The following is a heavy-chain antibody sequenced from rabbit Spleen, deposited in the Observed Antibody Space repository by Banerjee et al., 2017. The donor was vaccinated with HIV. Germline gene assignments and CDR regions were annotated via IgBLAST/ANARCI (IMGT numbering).Heavy chain of an antibody. CDR3: VRDLGYDDYSEKGYFNL. V-gene: IGHV1S47*01. CDR1: GFDFSNYG. Sequence: QEQLVESGGGLVQPGGSLKLSCTASGFDFSNYGVTWVRQAPGKGLEWIGYIEPIFGRTYYASWVNGRFTISSHNAQNTLYLQLNSLTAADTATYFCVRDLGYDDYSEKGYFNLWGPGTLVTVS. CDR2: IEPIFGRT. J-gene: IGHJ4*01. D-gene: IGHD2-1*01.